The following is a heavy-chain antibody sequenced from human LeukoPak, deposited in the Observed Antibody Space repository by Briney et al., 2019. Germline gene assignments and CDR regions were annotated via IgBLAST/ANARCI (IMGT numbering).Heavy chain of an antibody. CDR3: ASSIVVVPAAMWDDAFDI. CDR2: IYTSGST. D-gene: IGHD2-2*01. J-gene: IGHJ3*02. CDR1: GGSISSYY. V-gene: IGHV4-4*07. Sequence: SETLSLTCTVSGGSISSYYWSWIRQPAGKGLEWIGRIYTSGSTNYNPSLKSRVTMSVDTSKNQFSLKLSSVTAADTAVYYCASSIVVVPAAMWDDAFDIWGQGTTVTVSS.